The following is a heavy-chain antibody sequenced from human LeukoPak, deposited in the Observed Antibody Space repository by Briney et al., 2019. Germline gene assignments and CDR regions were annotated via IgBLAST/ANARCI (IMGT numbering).Heavy chain of an antibody. CDR2: IYYSGST. CDR3: ARGGSGSFNWFDP. V-gene: IGHV4-59*01. Sequence: SETLSLTCTVSGVSISSYYWSWIRQPPGKGLEWIGYIYYSGSTNYNPSLKSRVTISVDTSKHQFSLKLSSVTAADTAVYYCARGGSGSFNWFDPWGQGTLVTVSS. CDR1: GVSISSYY. D-gene: IGHD1-26*01. J-gene: IGHJ5*02.